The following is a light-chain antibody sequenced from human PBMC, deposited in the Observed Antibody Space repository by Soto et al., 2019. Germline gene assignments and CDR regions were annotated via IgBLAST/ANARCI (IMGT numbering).Light chain of an antibody. CDR3: TSPTGSTTWV. Sequence: QSALTQSASVSGSPGQSITISCTGTSSDIDDYDFVSWYQQHPGKAPKLIIYDGDTRPSGVSNRFSGSKSGNTAFLTISGLQAEDEADYYCTSPTGSTTWVFGVWTKLTV. CDR1: SSDIDDYDF. V-gene: IGLV2-14*01. J-gene: IGLJ3*02. CDR2: DGD.